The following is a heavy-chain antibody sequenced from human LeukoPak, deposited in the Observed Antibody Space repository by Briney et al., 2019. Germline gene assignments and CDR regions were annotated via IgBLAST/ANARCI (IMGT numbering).Heavy chain of an antibody. CDR1: GFTFSSYA. CDR3: TTDFYGSWDDAFDI. Sequence: GGSLRLSCAASGFTFSSYAMSWVRQTPGKGLEWVSAISGSGGSTYYADSVKGRFIISRDNSKNTLYLQMNSLKTEDTAVYYCTTDFYGSWDDAFDIWGQGTMVTVSS. CDR2: ISGSGGST. D-gene: IGHD1-26*01. J-gene: IGHJ3*02. V-gene: IGHV3-23*01.